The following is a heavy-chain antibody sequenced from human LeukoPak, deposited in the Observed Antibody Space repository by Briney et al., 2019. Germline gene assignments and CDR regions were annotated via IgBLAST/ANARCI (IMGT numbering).Heavy chain of an antibody. J-gene: IGHJ5*02. D-gene: IGHD6-13*01. CDR1: GYSISSGYY. CDR2: IYHSGST. CDR3: ARVIAAAGTDWFDP. Sequence: PSETLSLTCTVSGYSISSGYYWGWIRQPPGKGLEWIGSIYHSGSTYYNPSLKSRVTISVDTSKNQFSLKLSSVTAADTAMYYCARVIAAAGTDWFDPWGQGTLVTVSS. V-gene: IGHV4-38-2*02.